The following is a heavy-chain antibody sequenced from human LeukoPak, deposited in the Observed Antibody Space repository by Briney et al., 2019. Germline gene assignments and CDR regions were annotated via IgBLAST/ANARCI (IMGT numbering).Heavy chain of an antibody. CDR2: IYSGGST. CDR3: ARDLTVGATIDAFDI. D-gene: IGHD1-26*01. CDR1: GFTVSSNY. J-gene: IGHJ3*02. Sequence: PGGSLRLSCAASGFTVSSNYMCWVRQAPGKGLEWVSVIYSGGSTYYADSVKGRFTISRDNSKNTLYLQMNSLRAEDTAVYYCARDLTVGATIDAFDIWGQGTMVTVSS. V-gene: IGHV3-66*01.